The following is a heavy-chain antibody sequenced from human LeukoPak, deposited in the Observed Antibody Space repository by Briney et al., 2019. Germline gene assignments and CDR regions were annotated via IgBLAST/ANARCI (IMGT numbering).Heavy chain of an antibody. CDR2: IYHSGST. CDR1: GGSISSGGYS. V-gene: IGHV4-30-2*01. CDR3: ARDKGLSIAAADY. J-gene: IGHJ4*02. D-gene: IGHD6-13*01. Sequence: PSETLSLTCAVSGGSISSGGYSWSWIRQPPGKGLEWIGYIYHSGSTYYNPSLKSRVTISVDRSKNQFSLKLGSVTAADTAVYYCARDKGLSIAAADYWGQGTLVTVSS.